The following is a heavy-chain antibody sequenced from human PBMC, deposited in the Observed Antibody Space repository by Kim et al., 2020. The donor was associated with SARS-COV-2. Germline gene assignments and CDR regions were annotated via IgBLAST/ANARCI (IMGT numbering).Heavy chain of an antibody. Sequence: SETLSLTCTVSGGSVSSGSYYWSWIRQPPGKGLEWIGYIYYSGSTNYNPSLKSRVTISVDTSKNQFSLKLSSVTAADTAVYYCARLTVTTRADYWGQGTLVTVSS. J-gene: IGHJ4*02. CDR2: IYYSGST. CDR1: GGSVSSGSYY. D-gene: IGHD4-17*01. CDR3: ARLTVTTRADY. V-gene: IGHV4-61*01.